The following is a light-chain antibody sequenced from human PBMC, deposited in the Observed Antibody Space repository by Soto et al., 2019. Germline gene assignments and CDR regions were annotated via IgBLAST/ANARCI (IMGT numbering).Light chain of an antibody. J-gene: IGKJ2*01. Sequence: ESVLTQSPATLSLSPGERATLSCRASQSVSNSFFAWYQQKPGQAPRLLIYGVSSRATGITDRFSGSGSGTDFTLTISRLEPEDFVVYYCQQYSSLPHTFGQGTKLEVK. CDR3: QQYSSLPHT. V-gene: IGKV3-20*01. CDR1: QSVSNSF. CDR2: GVS.